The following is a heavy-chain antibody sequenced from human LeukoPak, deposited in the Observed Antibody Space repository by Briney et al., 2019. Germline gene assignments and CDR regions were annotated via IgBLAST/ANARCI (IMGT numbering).Heavy chain of an antibody. D-gene: IGHD1-1*01. V-gene: IGHV3-23*01. Sequence: GGSLRLFCAASGFTFSSYAMSWVRQVPGKGLEWVSGISGSGGSTYYADSVKGRFTISRDNSKSTLHLQMNSLRAEDTALYYCAEWNSVYWYFDLWGRGTLVTVSS. J-gene: IGHJ2*01. CDR1: GFTFSSYA. CDR3: AEWNSVYWYFDL. CDR2: ISGSGGST.